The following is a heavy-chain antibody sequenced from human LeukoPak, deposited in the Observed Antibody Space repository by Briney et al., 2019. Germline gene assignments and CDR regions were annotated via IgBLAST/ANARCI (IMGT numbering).Heavy chain of an antibody. CDR1: GSTFSSYA. Sequence: ASVKVSCKASGSTFSSYAISWVRQAPGQGLGWRGGIIPIFGTANYAQKFQGRVTITADKSTSTAYMELSSLRSEETAVYYCARSPPTGYLYYVDYWGQGTLVTVSS. J-gene: IGHJ4*02. D-gene: IGHD3-9*01. CDR3: ARSPPTGYLYYVDY. V-gene: IGHV1-69*06. CDR2: IIPIFGTA.